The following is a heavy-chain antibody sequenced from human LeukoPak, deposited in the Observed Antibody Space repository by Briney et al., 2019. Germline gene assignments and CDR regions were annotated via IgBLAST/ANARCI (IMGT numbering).Heavy chain of an antibody. V-gene: IGHV1-3*03. J-gene: IGHJ3*02. CDR1: GYTFTSYA. CDR3: ARGYSGYDSGDDAFDI. D-gene: IGHD5-12*01. Sequence: GASVKVSCKASGYTFTSYAMHWVRQAPGQRLEWMGWINAGNGNTKYSQEFQGRVTITRDTSASTAYMELSSLRSEDMAVYYCARGYSGYDSGDDAFDIWGQGTMVTVSS. CDR2: INAGNGNT.